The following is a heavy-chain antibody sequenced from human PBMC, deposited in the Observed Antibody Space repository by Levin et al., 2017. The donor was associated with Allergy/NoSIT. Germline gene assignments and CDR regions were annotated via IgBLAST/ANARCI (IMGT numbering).Heavy chain of an antibody. D-gene: IGHD6-6*01. V-gene: IGHV3-30*18. CDR3: AKSIAARMTPIFDP. Sequence: GGSLRLSCAASGFTFSSYGMHWVRQAPGKGLEWVAVISYDGSNKYYADSVKGRFTISRDNSKNTLYLQMNSLRAEDTAVYYCAKSIAARMTPIFDPWGQGTLVTVSS. CDR1: GFTFSSYG. J-gene: IGHJ5*02. CDR2: ISYDGSNK.